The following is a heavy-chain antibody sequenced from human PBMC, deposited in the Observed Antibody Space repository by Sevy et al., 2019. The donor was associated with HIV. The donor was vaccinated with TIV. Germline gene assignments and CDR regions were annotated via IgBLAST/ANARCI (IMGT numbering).Heavy chain of an antibody. CDR2: ISGSGRFT. Sequence: GSLRLSCSASEFTFSSYAMSWVRQAPGKGLEWVSSISGSGRFTYYADFVEGRFIISRDNSKNTLSVQMNSLRAEDTADYYCAKGFCSGATCPRDYYYYGMDVWGQGTTVTVSS. CDR3: AKGFCSGATCPRDYYYYGMDV. V-gene: IGHV3-23*01. D-gene: IGHD2-15*01. J-gene: IGHJ6*02. CDR1: EFTFSSYA.